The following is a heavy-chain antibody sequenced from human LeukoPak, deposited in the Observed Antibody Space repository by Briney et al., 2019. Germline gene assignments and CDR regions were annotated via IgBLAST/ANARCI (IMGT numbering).Heavy chain of an antibody. CDR1: GLSLSSNN. J-gene: IGHJ2*01. CDR2: SSAGSGTV. CDR3: TRDLGLRRMI. Sequence: PGESLSLSCAASGLSLSSNNMLWVRPPPGGGLEWLSYSSAGSGTVFSADSVKGRFSISRDNARESLFLQMSSLRVEDTGVYYCTRDLGLRRMIWGRGTLVIVSS. V-gene: IGHV3-48*04.